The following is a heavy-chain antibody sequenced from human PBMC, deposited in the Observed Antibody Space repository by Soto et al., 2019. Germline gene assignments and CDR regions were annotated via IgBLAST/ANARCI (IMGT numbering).Heavy chain of an antibody. V-gene: IGHV3-9*01. CDR3: AKATYGVSPLMDV. CDR2: ISWNGDLL. D-gene: IGHD3-10*01. J-gene: IGHJ6*02. Sequence: QLVESGGTLVQTGGSLRLSCGGSGFTFEDYAMYWVRQPPGKGLEWVSGISWNGDLLGYAASVRGRFIISRDDVKKTLYLQMKRLRNEDTALYYCAKATYGVSPLMDVWGRGTTVAVS. CDR1: GFTFEDYA.